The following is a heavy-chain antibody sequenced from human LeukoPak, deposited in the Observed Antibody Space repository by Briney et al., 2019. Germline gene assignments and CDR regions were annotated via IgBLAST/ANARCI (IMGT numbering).Heavy chain of an antibody. V-gene: IGHV4-39*07. CDR2: IYYGGST. J-gene: IGHJ3*02. CDR1: GGSISSSSYY. CDR3: ARYSSSSGGAFDI. Sequence: SETLSLTCTVSGGSISSSSYYWGWIRQPPGKGLEWIGSIYYGGSTYYNPSLKSRVTISVDRSKNQFSLKLSSVTAADTAVYYCARYSSSSGGAFDIWGQGTMVTVSS. D-gene: IGHD6-6*01.